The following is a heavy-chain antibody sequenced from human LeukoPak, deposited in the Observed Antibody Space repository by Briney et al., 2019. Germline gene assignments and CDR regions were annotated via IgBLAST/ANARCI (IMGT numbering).Heavy chain of an antibody. CDR3: ASSMVRGLTPDNWFDP. Sequence: PSETLSLTSTVSGGSISSYYWSWIRQPAGKGLEWIGHIYISGSTNYNPSLKSRVTMSVDTSKNQFSLKLSSVTAADTAVYYCASSMVRGLTPDNWFDPWGQGTLVTVSS. J-gene: IGHJ5*02. V-gene: IGHV4-4*07. D-gene: IGHD3-10*01. CDR2: IYISGST. CDR1: GGSISSYY.